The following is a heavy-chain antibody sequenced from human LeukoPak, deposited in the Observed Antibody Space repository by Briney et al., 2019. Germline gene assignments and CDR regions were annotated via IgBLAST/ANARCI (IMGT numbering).Heavy chain of an antibody. J-gene: IGHJ4*02. D-gene: IGHD1-26*01. CDR3: ARDRLSGSYRDNFDY. V-gene: IGHV1-69*04. CDR1: GGTFSSYA. CDR2: IIPILGIA. Sequence: SVKVSCKASGGTFSSYAISWVRQALGQGLEWMGRIIPILGIANYAQKLQGRVTMTTDTSTSTAYMELRSLRSDDTAVYYCARDRLSGSYRDNFDYWGQGTLVTVSS.